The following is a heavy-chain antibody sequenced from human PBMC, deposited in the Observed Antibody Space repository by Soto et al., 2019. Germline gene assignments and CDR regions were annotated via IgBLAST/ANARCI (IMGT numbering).Heavy chain of an antibody. D-gene: IGHD3-3*01. Sequence: EVQLVESGGGLVQPGGSLRLSCAASGFTFSSYNMNWVRQAPGKGLEWVSYISSSSSTIYYADSVKGRFTISRENAKNALHLQMNSLRDVDTAVYYCARPPTIFGVVPGDYCGQGTLVTVSS. CDR1: GFTFSSYN. CDR2: ISSSSSTI. CDR3: ARPPTIFGVVPGDY. J-gene: IGHJ4*02. V-gene: IGHV3-48*02.